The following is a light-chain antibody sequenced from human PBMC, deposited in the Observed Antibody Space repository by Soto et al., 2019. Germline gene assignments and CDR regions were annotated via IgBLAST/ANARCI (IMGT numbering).Light chain of an antibody. V-gene: IGKV3-15*01. CDR3: QQYNVWPLT. Sequence: EIVMTQSPATLSVSPGERATLSCRASQSVSSNLAWYQQKPGQTPKLLIYVASTRATGIPARFSGSGSGTEFTPPISSLQSEDFAVYYCQQYNVWPLTFGGGTKVEFK. CDR1: QSVSSN. CDR2: VAS. J-gene: IGKJ4*01.